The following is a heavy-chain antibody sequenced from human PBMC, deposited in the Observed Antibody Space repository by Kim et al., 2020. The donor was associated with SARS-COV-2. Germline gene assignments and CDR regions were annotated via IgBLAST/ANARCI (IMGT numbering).Heavy chain of an antibody. J-gene: IGHJ4*02. CDR1: GYTFTGYY. V-gene: IGHV1-2*06. Sequence: ASVKVSCKSPGYTFTGYYIHWVRQAPGQGPEWMGRINANNGGTQYAQKFQGRVTMTRDTSISTAYLELSSLRSDDTAVYYCATVPPPGRGEIFDYWGQGTLVTVSS. CDR3: ATVPPPGRGEIFDY. CDR2: INANNGGT.